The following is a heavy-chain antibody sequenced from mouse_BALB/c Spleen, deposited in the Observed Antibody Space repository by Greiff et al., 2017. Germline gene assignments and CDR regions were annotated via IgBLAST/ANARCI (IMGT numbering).Heavy chain of an antibody. CDR3: AGEMRFPWFAY. Sequence: EVQRVESGPGLVKPSQSLSLTCTVTGYSITSDYAWNWIRQFPGNKLEWMGYISYSGSTSYNPSLKSRISITRDTSKNQFFLQLNSVTTEDTATYYCAGEMRFPWFAYWGQGTLVTVSA. J-gene: IGHJ3*01. CDR1: GYSITSDYA. CDR2: ISYSGST. V-gene: IGHV3-2*02.